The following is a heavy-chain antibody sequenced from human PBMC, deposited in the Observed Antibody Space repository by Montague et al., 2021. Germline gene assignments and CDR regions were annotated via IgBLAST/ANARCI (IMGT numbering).Heavy chain of an antibody. V-gene: IGHV4-59*01. CDR2: IYYSGST. J-gene: IGHJ3*02. Sequence: SETLSLTCTVSGVSMSSYYWSWIRQPPGKGLEWIGYIYYSGSTNYNPSLKSRVTIAVDTSKNQFSLKLSSVTAPDTAGDYCASYSTRGWALGAFDIWGQGTMVTVSS. CDR1: GVSMSSYY. CDR3: ASYSTRGWALGAFDI. D-gene: IGHD6-13*01.